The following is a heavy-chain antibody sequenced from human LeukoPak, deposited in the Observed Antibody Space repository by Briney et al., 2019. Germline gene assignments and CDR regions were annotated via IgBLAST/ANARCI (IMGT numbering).Heavy chain of an antibody. J-gene: IGHJ5*02. CDR1: VGSISSDY. V-gene: IGHV4-59*08. D-gene: IGHD3-3*01. Sequence: PETLSLTCTVSVGSISSDYWSWIRQPPGKGLECVGCDYYSGITNYNPSLKSRVTISVGTSKNHFSLKRTSVTAADTAVYYCARLLGWSGPINWFDPWGRGTLVTVSS. CDR2: DYYSGIT. CDR3: ARLLGWSGPINWFDP.